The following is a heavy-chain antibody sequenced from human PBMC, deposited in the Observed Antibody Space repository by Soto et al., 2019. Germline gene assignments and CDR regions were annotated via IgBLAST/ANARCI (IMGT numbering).Heavy chain of an antibody. CDR3: DGDKDRQQVGCNSDYLMAV. D-gene: IGHD2-15*01. V-gene: IGHV1-69*12. J-gene: IGHJ6*02. CDR2: IMPVFPTP. Sequence: QVQLVQSGAEVKKPGSSVKVSCKTSGGTFRTSAISWVRQAPGQGLEWMGGIMPVFPTPDYAQKFQGRVTITAHETTGRAYMGLSSLRSGDTAGDYRDGDKDRQQVGCNSDYLMAVWCQGTTVTVTS. CDR1: GGTFRTSA.